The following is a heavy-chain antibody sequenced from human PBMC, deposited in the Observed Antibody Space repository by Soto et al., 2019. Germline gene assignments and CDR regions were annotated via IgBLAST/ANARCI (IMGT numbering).Heavy chain of an antibody. V-gene: IGHV4-34*01. CDR2: INHSGST. D-gene: IGHD3-16*01. Sequence: PSETLSLTCAVYGGSFSGYYWSWIRQPPGKGLEWIGEINHSGSTNYNPSLKSRVTISVDTSKNQFSLKLSSVTAADTAVYYCARDPPDEGGWFDPWGQGTLVTVSS. CDR3: ARDPPDEGGWFDP. J-gene: IGHJ5*02. CDR1: GGSFSGYY.